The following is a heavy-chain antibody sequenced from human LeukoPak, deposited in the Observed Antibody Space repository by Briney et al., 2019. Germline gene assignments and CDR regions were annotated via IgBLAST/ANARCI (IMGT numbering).Heavy chain of an antibody. Sequence: PGGSLRLSCAATGFTFSSYAMCWVRQAPGKGLEWVSAISGSGGSTYYADSVKGRFTISRDNSKNTLYLQMNSLRAEDTAVYYCASRYYDILTGYYGPLDYWGQGTLVTVSS. V-gene: IGHV3-23*01. J-gene: IGHJ4*02. CDR1: GFTFSSYA. CDR3: ASRYYDILTGYYGPLDY. D-gene: IGHD3-9*01. CDR2: ISGSGGST.